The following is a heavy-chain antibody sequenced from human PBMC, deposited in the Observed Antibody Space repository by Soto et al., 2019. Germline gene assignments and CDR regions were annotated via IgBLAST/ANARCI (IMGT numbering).Heavy chain of an antibody. J-gene: IGHJ3*01. D-gene: IGHD2-21*01. CDR2: ISAFNGYT. V-gene: IGHV1-18*01. CDR3: ARGRGVVIPAGTPDAFDV. Sequence: ASVKVSCKASGYIFNKYGFNWVRQAPGQGLEWMGRISAFNGYTDFAQKFQGRVTLITDTSTNTAYMELSSLRSDDTAIYYCARGRGVVIPAGTPDAFDVWGQGTMVTVSS. CDR1: GYIFNKYG.